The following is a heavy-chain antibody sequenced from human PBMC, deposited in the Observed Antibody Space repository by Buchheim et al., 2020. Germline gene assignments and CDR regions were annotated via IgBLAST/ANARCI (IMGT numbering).Heavy chain of an antibody. D-gene: IGHD3-22*01. Sequence: QVQLQQSGPGLVKPSETLSLTCAVYGGSFSGYYWSWIRQPPGKGLEWIGEINHSGSTNYNPSLKSRVTISVDTSKNQFSLKLSSVTAADTAVYYCARCGTFFYYDSSGYLGWFDPWGQGTL. CDR2: INHSGST. CDR1: GGSFSGYY. CDR3: ARCGTFFYYDSSGYLGWFDP. J-gene: IGHJ5*02. V-gene: IGHV4-34*01.